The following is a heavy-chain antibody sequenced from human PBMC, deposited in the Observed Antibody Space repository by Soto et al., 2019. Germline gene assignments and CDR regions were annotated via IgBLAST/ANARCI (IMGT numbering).Heavy chain of an antibody. CDR1: GFTFSDHY. Sequence: LRLSCAASGFTFSDHYMSWIRQAPGKGLEWIGYSSNSGSFTRYADSVKGRFSISRDNAKNSLYLQINSLRGDDTAIYYCAKGRPSGGYAYFGHWGQGMLVTVSS. V-gene: IGHV3-11*06. CDR2: SSNSGSFT. J-gene: IGHJ4*02. D-gene: IGHD5-12*01. CDR3: AKGRPSGGYAYFGH.